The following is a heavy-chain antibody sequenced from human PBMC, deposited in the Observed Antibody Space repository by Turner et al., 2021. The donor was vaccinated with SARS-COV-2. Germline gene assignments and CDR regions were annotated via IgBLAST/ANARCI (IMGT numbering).Heavy chain of an antibody. CDR2: IRSSGSYI. D-gene: IGHD3-22*01. CDR3: ARWGPNYYDSSGYYPDAFDI. Sequence: EVQLVESGGGLDKPGGSLRLSCAASGFTFSSYSMNWVRQAPVNGLELVSSIRSSGSYIYYVDSVKGRFTISRDNAKNSLYLQLNSLRAEDTAVYYCARWGPNYYDSSGYYPDAFDIWGQGTMVTVSS. V-gene: IGHV3-21*01. CDR1: GFTFSSYS. J-gene: IGHJ3*02.